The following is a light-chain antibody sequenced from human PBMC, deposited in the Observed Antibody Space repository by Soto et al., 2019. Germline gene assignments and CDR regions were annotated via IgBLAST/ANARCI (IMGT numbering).Light chain of an antibody. J-gene: IGLJ2*01. CDR3: SSYGGSNNLVI. CDR2: EVS. CDR1: SNDVGGHHY. V-gene: IGLV2-8*01. Sequence: QSALTQPPSASGSPGQSVPISCTGTSNDVGGHHYVSWYQQHPGEAPKLMISEVSKRPSGVPDRFSGSKSGNTASLTVSGLQAEDEADYYCSSYGGSNNLVIFGGGTKLTVL.